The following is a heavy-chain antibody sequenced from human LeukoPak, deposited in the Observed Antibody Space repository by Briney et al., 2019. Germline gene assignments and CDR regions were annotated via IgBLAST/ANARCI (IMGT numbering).Heavy chain of an antibody. CDR1: GFTFSSYA. CDR2: ISGSGGSA. CDR3: AKDDNYYESSGYPVAAY. V-gene: IGHV3-23*01. J-gene: IGHJ4*02. Sequence: GGSLRLSCAASGFTFSSYAMSWVRQAPGKGLEWVSAISGSGGSADYTDSVKGRFTISRDNSKNTLFLQMNSLRVEDTAVYYCAKDDNYYESSGYPVAAYWGQGTLVTVSS. D-gene: IGHD3-22*01.